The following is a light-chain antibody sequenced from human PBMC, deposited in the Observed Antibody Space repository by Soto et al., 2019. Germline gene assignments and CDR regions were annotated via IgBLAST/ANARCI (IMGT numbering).Light chain of an antibody. CDR1: SNDVGGYNY. Sequence: QSVLTQPPSASGCPGQSVTISCTGTSNDVGGYNYVSWYQQHPGKAPKLMIYEVNKRPSGVPDRFDGSKSGNTASLTVSGLQAEDEADYSCSSFAVSNSCVFGTGTKLTVL. CDR2: EVN. V-gene: IGLV2-8*01. CDR3: SSFAVSNSCV. J-gene: IGLJ1*01.